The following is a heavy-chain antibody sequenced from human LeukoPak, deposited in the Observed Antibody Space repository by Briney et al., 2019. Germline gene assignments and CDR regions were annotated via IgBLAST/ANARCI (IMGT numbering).Heavy chain of an antibody. Sequence: PGGSLRLSCAASGLTLSSYAMGWVRQAPGERLEWVSAIDWAATNTPYADSVKGRFTISRDNSKNTLYLQMNSLRGEDTAIYYCAKGTTEDPRVYNYWGQGTLVTVSS. V-gene: IGHV3-23*05. D-gene: IGHD2-8*01. CDR3: AKGTTEDPRVYNY. CDR1: GLTLSSYA. CDR2: IDWAATNT. J-gene: IGHJ4*02.